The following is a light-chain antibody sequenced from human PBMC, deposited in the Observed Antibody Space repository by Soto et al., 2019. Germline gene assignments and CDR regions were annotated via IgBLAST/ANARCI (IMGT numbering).Light chain of an antibody. CDR2: DVS. CDR3: SSYTTGGSYV. V-gene: IGLV2-14*01. Sequence: QSVLTQPASVSGSPGLSIAISCTGTSSDVGGYNSVSWHQQHPGKAPKLMIYDVSNRPSGVSNRFSGSKSGNTASLTISGLQAEDEGDYYCSSYTTGGSYVVGTGTKVT. CDR1: SSDVGGYNS. J-gene: IGLJ1*01.